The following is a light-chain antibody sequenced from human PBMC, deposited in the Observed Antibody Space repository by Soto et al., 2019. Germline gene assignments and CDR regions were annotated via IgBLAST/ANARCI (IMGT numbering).Light chain of an antibody. J-gene: IGKJ2*01. CDR1: QNISVW. V-gene: IGKV1-5*01. CDR2: DAS. Sequence: DIQMTQSPSTLSASVGDGVTITCRASQNISVWLAWYQQRPGKAPKFLIYDASNLETGVSSRFGGSGSGTEFTLTIRSLQPDDFATYYCQQYDSSSPTFGQGTKLEIK. CDR3: QQYDSSSPT.